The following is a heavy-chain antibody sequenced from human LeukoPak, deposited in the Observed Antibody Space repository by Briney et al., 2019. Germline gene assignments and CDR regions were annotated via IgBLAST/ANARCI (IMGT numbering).Heavy chain of an antibody. Sequence: ASVKVSCKASGYTFTSYDVNWVRQATGQGLEWMGWISAYNGNTNYAQKLQGRVTMTTDTSTSTAYMELRSLRSDDTAVYYCARDLNYGGNPERYFDYWGQGTLVTVSS. CDR2: ISAYNGNT. CDR1: GYTFTSYD. J-gene: IGHJ4*02. V-gene: IGHV1-18*01. D-gene: IGHD4-23*01. CDR3: ARDLNYGGNPERYFDY.